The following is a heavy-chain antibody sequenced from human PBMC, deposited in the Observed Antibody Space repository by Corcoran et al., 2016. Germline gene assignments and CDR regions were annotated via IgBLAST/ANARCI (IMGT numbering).Heavy chain of an antibody. D-gene: IGHD4-17*01. CDR3: ADHVANYGDSYFDY. CDR2: ISYDGSNK. Sequence: QVQLVESGGGVVQPGRSLRLSCAASGFTFSSYGMHWVRQAPGKGLEGVAVISYDGSNKYYADSVKGRITISRDNSKNTLYLQMNSLRAEDTAVYYCADHVANYGDSYFDYWGQGTLVTVSS. CDR1: GFTFSSYG. J-gene: IGHJ4*02. V-gene: IGHV3-30*03.